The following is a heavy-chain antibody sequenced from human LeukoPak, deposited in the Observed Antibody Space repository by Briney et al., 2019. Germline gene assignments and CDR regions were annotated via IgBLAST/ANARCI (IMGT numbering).Heavy chain of an antibody. Sequence: SWTLSLTCAVADDSFSSHYWTWTRQPPGKGLEWIGYISYIGSTNYNPPLKSRVTISIDTSKNQFSLKLRSVTAADTAVYYCARDLVTVTKGFDIWGQGTMVSVSS. CDR3: ARDLVTVTKGFDI. CDR2: ISYIGST. V-gene: IGHV4-59*11. J-gene: IGHJ3*02. CDR1: DDSFSSHY. D-gene: IGHD4-17*01.